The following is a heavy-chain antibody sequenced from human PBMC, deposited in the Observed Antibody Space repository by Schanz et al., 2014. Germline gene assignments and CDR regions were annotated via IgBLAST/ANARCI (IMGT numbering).Heavy chain of an antibody. V-gene: IGHV3-33*01. D-gene: IGHD2-21*02. CDR3: ARPSDSSWYMDV. Sequence: QVQLVESGGGVVRPGRSLRLSCATSGFTSSRFGMHWVRQAPGKGPEWVALVWSDGNTKYYVDSVKGRFTISRDNSMNTLHLQMDGLRVEDTAVYYCARPSDSSWYMDVWGKGTTVTVSS. J-gene: IGHJ6*03. CDR1: GFTSSRFG. CDR2: VWSDGNTK.